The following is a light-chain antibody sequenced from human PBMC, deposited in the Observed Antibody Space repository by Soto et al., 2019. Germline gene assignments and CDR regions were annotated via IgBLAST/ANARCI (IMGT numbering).Light chain of an antibody. V-gene: IGKV1-5*01. CDR3: QEYSSSSAWT. J-gene: IGKJ1*01. CDR1: QSINNW. Sequence: DIHMTQSPSTLSASVGDRVTITCRASQSINNWLAWYQQKPGKAPKLLIYDASNLHSGVPSRFSGTGSGTDFTLTISSLQPDDFAAYYCQEYSSSSAWTFGPGTKV. CDR2: DAS.